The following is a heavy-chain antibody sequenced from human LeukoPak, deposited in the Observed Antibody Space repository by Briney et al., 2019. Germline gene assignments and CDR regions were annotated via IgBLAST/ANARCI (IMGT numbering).Heavy chain of an antibody. CDR1: GFTFSTYA. V-gene: IGHV3-23*01. Sequence: GGSLRLSCAASGFTFSTYAMNWVRQAPGKGLEWVSAISGSGAKTYYADFVKGRFTISRDNSKNTLYLQMNSLRAEDTAVYYCASPASYGSGSYFDYWGQGTLVTVSS. D-gene: IGHD3-10*01. CDR3: ASPASYGSGSYFDY. J-gene: IGHJ4*02. CDR2: ISGSGAKT.